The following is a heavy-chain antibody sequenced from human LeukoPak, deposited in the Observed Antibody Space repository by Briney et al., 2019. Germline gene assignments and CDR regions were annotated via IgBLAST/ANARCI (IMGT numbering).Heavy chain of an antibody. Sequence: GGSLRLSCAASGFTFSSYAMSWVRRVPGKGLEWVSAITAYGDSTYYADSVKGRFTISRDNSKNTLYLQMNSLRAEDTAVFYCVKVYDRSGYYYGFDYWGRGTLVTVSP. CDR2: ITAYGDST. D-gene: IGHD3-22*01. CDR1: GFTFSSYA. V-gene: IGHV3-23*01. J-gene: IGHJ4*02. CDR3: VKVYDRSGYYYGFDY.